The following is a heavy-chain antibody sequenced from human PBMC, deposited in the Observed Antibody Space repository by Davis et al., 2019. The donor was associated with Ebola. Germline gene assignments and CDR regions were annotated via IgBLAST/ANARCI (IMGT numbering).Heavy chain of an antibody. D-gene: IGHD6-13*01. CDR1: GFTFSSYS. V-gene: IGHV3-48*02. J-gene: IGHJ6*02. CDR3: ARDRGSWYFYYYGMDV. Sequence: GESLKISCAASGFTFSSYSMNWVRQAPGKGLEWVSYISSSSTIYYADSVKGRFTISRDNAKNSLYLQMNSLRDEDTAVYYCARDRGSWYFYYYGMDVWGQGTTVTVSS. CDR2: ISSSSTI.